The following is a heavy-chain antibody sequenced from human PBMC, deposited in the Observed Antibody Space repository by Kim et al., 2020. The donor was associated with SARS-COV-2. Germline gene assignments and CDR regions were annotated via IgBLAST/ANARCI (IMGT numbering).Heavy chain of an antibody. V-gene: IGHV1-3*01. CDR2: INGGNGNT. CDR3: AREGSGSYNWLDP. D-gene: IGHD3-10*01. J-gene: IGHJ5*02. CDR1: GYTFDTYA. Sequence: ASVKVSCKASGYTFDTYALYWVRQAPGQRFEWMGWINGGNGNTRYSQNFQGRVTITRDTSASTSYMELSSLTSKDTAVYYCAREGSGSYNWLDPWGQGPLVTVSS.